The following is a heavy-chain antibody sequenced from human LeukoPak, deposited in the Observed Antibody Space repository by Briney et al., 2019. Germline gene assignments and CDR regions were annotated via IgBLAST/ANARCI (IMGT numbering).Heavy chain of an antibody. V-gene: IGHV4-61*02. J-gene: IGHJ4*02. CDR3: ARESTGTGRYNWYDL. D-gene: IGHD5-24*01. CDR2: GNARGST. Sequence: SETLSLTCSVSGGSFSSVTLYWSWIRQPAGKGLEWIGRGNARGSTDSNPSLRSRVTVSVDTSKNQVSLRLSSVTAADTAVYYCARESTGTGRYNWYDLWGQGTLVTVTS. CDR1: GGSFSSVTLY.